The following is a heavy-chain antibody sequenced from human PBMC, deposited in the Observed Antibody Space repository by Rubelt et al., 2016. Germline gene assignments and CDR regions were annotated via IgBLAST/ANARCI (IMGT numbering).Heavy chain of an antibody. Sequence: GTANYAQKFQGRVTMTEDTSTDTAYMELSSLRSEDTAVYYCATFLPPILDSSSWSPTSYWYFDLWGRGTLVTVSS. J-gene: IGHJ2*01. CDR2: GTA. CDR3: ATFLPPILDSSSWSPTSYWYFDL. V-gene: IGHV1-24*01. D-gene: IGHD6-13*01.